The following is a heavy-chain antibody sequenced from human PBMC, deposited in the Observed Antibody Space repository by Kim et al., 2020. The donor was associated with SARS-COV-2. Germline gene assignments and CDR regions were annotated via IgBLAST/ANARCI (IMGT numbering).Heavy chain of an antibody. CDR2: ISGSGGST. D-gene: IGHD4-17*01. J-gene: IGHJ6*02. Sequence: GGSLRLSCAASGFTFSSYAMSWVRQAPGKGLEWVSAISGSGGSTYYADSVKGRFTISRDNSKNTLYLQMNSLRAEDTAVYYCAKDFPDDYGDYYGMDVWGQGTTVTVSS. V-gene: IGHV3-23*01. CDR1: GFTFSSYA. CDR3: AKDFPDDYGDYYGMDV.